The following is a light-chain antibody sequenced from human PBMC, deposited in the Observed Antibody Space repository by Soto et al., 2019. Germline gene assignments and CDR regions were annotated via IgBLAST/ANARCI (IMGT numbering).Light chain of an antibody. J-gene: IGLJ2*01. CDR3: AAWDDSLNGPV. CDR2: SNN. Sequence: QSVLTQPPSASGTPVQRVTISCSGSSANIGSNTVNWYQQLPGTAPKLLIYSNNQRPSGVPDRFSGSKSGTSASLAISGLRSEDEADYYCAAWDDSLNGPVFGGGTQLTVL. CDR1: SANIGSNT. V-gene: IGLV1-44*01.